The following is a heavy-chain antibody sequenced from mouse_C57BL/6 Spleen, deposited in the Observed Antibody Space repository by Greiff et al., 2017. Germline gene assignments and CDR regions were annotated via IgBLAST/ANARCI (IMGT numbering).Heavy chain of an antibody. CDR2: IYPGDGDT. J-gene: IGHJ2*01. D-gene: IGHD2-4*01. Sequence: QVHVKQSGAELVKPGASVKISCKASGYAFSSYWMNWVKQRPGKGLEWIGQIYPGDGDTNYNGKFKGKATLTADKSSSTAYMQLSSLTSEDSAVYFCARGDYDGGFDYWGQGTTLTVSS. V-gene: IGHV1-80*01. CDR3: ARGDYDGGFDY. CDR1: GYAFSSYW.